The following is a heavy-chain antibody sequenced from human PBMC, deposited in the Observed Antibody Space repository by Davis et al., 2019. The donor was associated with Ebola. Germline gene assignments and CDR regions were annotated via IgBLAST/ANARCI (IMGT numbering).Heavy chain of an antibody. V-gene: IGHV6-1*01. CDR3: AREIKDIVVVVAATFGGFDY. CDR1: GDSVSSNSAA. Sequence: SQTLSLTCAISGDSVSSNSAAWNWIRQSPSRGLEWLGRTYYRSKWYNDYAVSVKSRITNNPDTSKNQFSLQLNSVTPEDTAVYYCAREIKDIVVVVAATFGGFDYWGQGTLVTVSS. D-gene: IGHD2-15*01. CDR2: TYYRSKWYN. J-gene: IGHJ4*02.